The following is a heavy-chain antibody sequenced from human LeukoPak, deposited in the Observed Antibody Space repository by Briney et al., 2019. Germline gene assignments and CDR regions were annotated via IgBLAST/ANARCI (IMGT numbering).Heavy chain of an antibody. D-gene: IGHD2-15*01. CDR2: IFVGDSDT. CDR1: ASTFTNSW. V-gene: IGHV5-51*01. J-gene: IGHJ6*02. Sequence: GESLKISCKASASTFTNSWIGWVRQMPGKGLEWMGIIFVGDSDTTYSPPFQGQVTISADRSISTAYLQWNSLKASDTAMYFCARLGYCSGGTCSSGYFYGMDVWGQGTTVTVSS. CDR3: ARLGYCSGGTCSSGYFYGMDV.